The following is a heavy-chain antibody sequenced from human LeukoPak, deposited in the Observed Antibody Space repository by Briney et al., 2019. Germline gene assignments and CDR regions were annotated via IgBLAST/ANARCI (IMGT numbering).Heavy chain of an antibody. Sequence: SGTLSLTLAVPVGSIISDIWWSWVRQPPGKGLEWIGEIYHSGTTTYNPPLTSRVTISVDKSNNQFSLQLSSVTAADTAVYYCARRITGVLAPFDYWGQGTLVTVSS. V-gene: IGHV4-4*02. D-gene: IGHD1-20*01. CDR1: VGSIISDIW. CDR2: IYHSGTT. J-gene: IGHJ4*02. CDR3: ARRITGVLAPFDY.